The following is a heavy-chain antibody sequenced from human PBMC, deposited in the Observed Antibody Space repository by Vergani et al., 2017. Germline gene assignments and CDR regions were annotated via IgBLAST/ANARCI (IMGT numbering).Heavy chain of an antibody. CDR3: ASPSGYCSSTSCSNAFDI. CDR2: IIPIFGTA. Sequence: QVQLVQSGAEVKKPGSSVKVSCKASGGTFSSYAISWVRQAPGQGLEWMGGIIPIFGTANYAQKFQGRVTITADESTSTAYMELSSLRSEDTAVYYCASPSGYCSSTSCSNAFDICGQGTMVTVSS. J-gene: IGHJ3*02. V-gene: IGHV1-69*01. CDR1: GGTFSSYA. D-gene: IGHD2-2*01.